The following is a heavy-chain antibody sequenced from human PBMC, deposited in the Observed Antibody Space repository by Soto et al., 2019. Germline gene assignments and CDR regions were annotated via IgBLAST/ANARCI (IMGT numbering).Heavy chain of an antibody. J-gene: IGHJ5*02. V-gene: IGHV1-3*01. CDR3: ARSYGSGSYYRNWFDP. CDR2: INAGNGNT. D-gene: IGHD3-10*01. Sequence: ASVKVSCKASGYTFTSYAMHWVRQAPGQRLEWMGWINAGNGNTKYSQKFQGRVTITRDTSASTAYMELSSLRSEDTAVYYCARSYGSGSYYRNWFDPWGQGTLVTAPQ. CDR1: GYTFTSYA.